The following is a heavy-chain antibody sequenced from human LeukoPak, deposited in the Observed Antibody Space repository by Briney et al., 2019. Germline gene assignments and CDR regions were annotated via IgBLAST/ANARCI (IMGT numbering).Heavy chain of an antibody. CDR1: GFTFSSDT. CDR3: AGSYYNVFDY. CDR2: ISGSGGST. J-gene: IGHJ4*02. D-gene: IGHD3-10*01. V-gene: IGHV3-23*01. Sequence: GESLRLSCIGTGFTFSSDTMGWVRQAPGKGLEWVSGISGSGGSTYYADSVKGRFTISRDNSKNTLYLQMNSLRAEDTAVYYCAGSYYNVFDYWGQGTLVTVSS.